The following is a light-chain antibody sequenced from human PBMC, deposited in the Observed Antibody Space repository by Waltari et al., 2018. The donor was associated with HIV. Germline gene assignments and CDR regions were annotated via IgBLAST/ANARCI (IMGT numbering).Light chain of an antibody. V-gene: IGKV1-39*01. CDR3: QQSYSGLT. J-gene: IGKJ3*01. Sequence: DIQMTQYPSSLSASLGDRVIITCRSSQTISTYVNWYQQKPGRAPNLLIYAASTLHDGVASRFSGSGSGTEFNLTINSLQVEDFAVYYCQQSYSGLTFGPGTKVDV. CDR2: AAS. CDR1: QTISTY.